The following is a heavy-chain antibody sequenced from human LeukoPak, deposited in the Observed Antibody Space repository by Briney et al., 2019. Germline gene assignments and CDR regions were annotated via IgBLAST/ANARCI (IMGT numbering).Heavy chain of an antibody. D-gene: IGHD6-19*01. V-gene: IGHV5-51*01. J-gene: IGHJ6*02. Sequence: GESLKISCKGSGYSFTSYWIGWVRQMPGKGLEWMGIIYPGDSDTRYSPSFQGQVTISADKSISTAYLQWSSLKASDTAMYYCARGGGAVAGTDYYYGMDVWGQGTTVTVSS. CDR1: GYSFTSYW. CDR2: IYPGDSDT. CDR3: ARGGGAVAGTDYYYGMDV.